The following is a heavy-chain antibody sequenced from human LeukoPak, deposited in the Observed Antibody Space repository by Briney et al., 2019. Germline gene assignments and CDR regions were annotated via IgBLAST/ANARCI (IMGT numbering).Heavy chain of an antibody. V-gene: IGHV3-23*01. CDR3: AKARIAAAGTGAFDV. Sequence: GGSLRLSCAASGFTVSSYGMTWVRLAPGKGLEWVSAFSATDGSAQYAESVKGRFTISRDNSKNSLYLQMNSLRDEDTAVYYCAKARIAAAGTGAFDVWGQGAMVTVSS. J-gene: IGHJ3*01. CDR2: FSATDGSA. D-gene: IGHD6-13*01. CDR1: GFTVSSYG.